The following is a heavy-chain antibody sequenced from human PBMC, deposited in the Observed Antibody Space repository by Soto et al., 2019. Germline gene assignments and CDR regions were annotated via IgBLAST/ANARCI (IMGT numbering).Heavy chain of an antibody. CDR1: GFTFSSYW. V-gene: IGHV3-74*01. Sequence: EVQLVESGGGLVQPGGSLRLSCAASGFTFSSYWMHWVRQAPGKGLVWVSRINSDGSSTSYADSVKGRFTISRDNSKNTLYLQMISPRAEDTAVYYCARGGILNWYVDLWGRGTLVSVSS. J-gene: IGHJ2*01. CDR3: ARGGILNWYVDL. D-gene: IGHD1-26*01. CDR2: INSDGSST.